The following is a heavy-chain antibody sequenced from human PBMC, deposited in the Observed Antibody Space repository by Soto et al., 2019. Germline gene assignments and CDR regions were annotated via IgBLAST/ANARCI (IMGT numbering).Heavy chain of an antibody. J-gene: IGHJ4*02. CDR3: ARDLFYSISTTWNYIDY. Sequence: EESLRLSCAASGFTLSDYYMSWIRQAPGKGLEWVSYISSSGSTIYYADSVKGRFTISRDNAKNSLYLQMNSLRAEDTAVYYCARDLFYSISTTWNYIDYCGKGTLVT. CDR1: GFTLSDYY. CDR2: ISSSGSTI. V-gene: IGHV3-11*01. D-gene: IGHD2-2*01.